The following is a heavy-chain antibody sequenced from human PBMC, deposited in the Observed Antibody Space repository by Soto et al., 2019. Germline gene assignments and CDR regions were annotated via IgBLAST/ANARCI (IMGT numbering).Heavy chain of an antibody. Sequence: QVQLQESGPGLVEPSQTLSLVCSVSGDPLSYGGYYWSWVHQSPGNALGWSGFVYHTGATYYHPSLERRATMAVDMSKNEFSLKLTSVTAADTATYYCAREGHSSWEWLDPWGQGILVTVST. D-gene: IGHD1-26*01. J-gene: IGHJ5*02. CDR3: AREGHSSWEWLDP. CDR2: VYHTGAT. CDR1: GDPLSYGGYY. V-gene: IGHV4-31*03.